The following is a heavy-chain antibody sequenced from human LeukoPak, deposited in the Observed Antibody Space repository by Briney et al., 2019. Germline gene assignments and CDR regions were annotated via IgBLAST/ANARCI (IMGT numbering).Heavy chain of an antibody. CDR3: ARGKGWIDP. Sequence: PAGSLRVSCAASGYTFTNNWMSWFRQAPGKGLEWVGNINEDGSEKNYVDSVKGRFTISRDNAKNSVYLQMNSLRVEEMAVYYCARGKGWIDPWGQGTLVTVSS. CDR1: GYTFTNNW. J-gene: IGHJ5*02. CDR2: INEDGSEK. V-gene: IGHV3-7*01.